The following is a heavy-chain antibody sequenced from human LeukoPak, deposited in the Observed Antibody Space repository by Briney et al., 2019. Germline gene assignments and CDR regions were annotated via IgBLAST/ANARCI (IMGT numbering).Heavy chain of an antibody. D-gene: IGHD6-19*01. CDR1: GYTLTELS. CDR2: FVPEDGET. Sequence: ASVKVSCKVSGYTLTELSMHWVRQAPGKGLEWMGGFVPEDGETIYAQKFQGRVTMTEDTSTDTAYMELSSLRSEDTAVYYCATRKQWLVRGAFDIWGQGTMVTVSS. V-gene: IGHV1-24*01. CDR3: ATRKQWLVRGAFDI. J-gene: IGHJ3*02.